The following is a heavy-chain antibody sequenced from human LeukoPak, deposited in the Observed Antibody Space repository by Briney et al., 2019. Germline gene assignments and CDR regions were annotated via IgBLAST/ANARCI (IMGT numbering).Heavy chain of an antibody. CDR2: ISSSSNYI. CDR1: GFTFSSYE. CDR3: ARGRGLPGPLDY. J-gene: IGHJ4*02. Sequence: GGSLRLSCAASGFTFSSYEMNWVRRAPGKGLEWVSSISSSSNYIYYADSMKGRFTISRDNAKNSLYLQMNSLRAEDTAVYCCARGRGLPGPLDYWGQGTLVTVFS. D-gene: IGHD3-10*01. V-gene: IGHV3-21*01.